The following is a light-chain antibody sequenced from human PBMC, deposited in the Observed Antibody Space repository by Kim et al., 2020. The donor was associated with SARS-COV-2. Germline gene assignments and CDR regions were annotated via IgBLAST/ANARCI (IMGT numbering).Light chain of an antibody. CDR3: QAWDSNTAV. V-gene: IGLV3-1*01. CDR2: QDN. Sequence: ELTQPPSVSVSPGQTATISCSGDELGGKYACWYQQKPGQSPVLLIYQDNKRPSGIPERFSGSSSVNSATLTISETQTLDEGDYYCQAWDSNTAVFGGGTQLTVL. J-gene: IGLJ2*01. CDR1: ELGGKY.